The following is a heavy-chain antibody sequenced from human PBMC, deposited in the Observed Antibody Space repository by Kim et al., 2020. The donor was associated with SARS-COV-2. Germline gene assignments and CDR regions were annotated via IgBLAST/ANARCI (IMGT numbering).Heavy chain of an antibody. CDR1: GGSISSGGYS. CDR2: IYHSGST. D-gene: IGHD4-17*01. J-gene: IGHJ3*02. CDR3: ARGLRDYGVTFDN. Sequence: SETLSLTCAVSGGSISSGGYSWSWIRQPPGKGLEWIGYIYHSGSTYYNPSLKSRVTISVDRSKNQFSLKLSSVTAADTAVYYCARGLRDYGVTFDNWGQGTMVTVSS. V-gene: IGHV4-30-2*01.